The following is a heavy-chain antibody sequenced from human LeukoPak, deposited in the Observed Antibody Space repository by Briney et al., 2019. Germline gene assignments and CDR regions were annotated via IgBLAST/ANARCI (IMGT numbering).Heavy chain of an antibody. D-gene: IGHD6-13*01. CDR1: GGSFSGYY. V-gene: IGHV4-34*01. J-gene: IGHJ5*02. CDR3: ARAHKYRIAAAVEYNWFDP. CDR2: INHSGST. Sequence: SETLSLTCAVYGGSFSGYYWNWIRQPPGKGLEWIGEINHSGSTNYNPSLKSRVTISVHTSKNQFSLRLSSVTAADTAVYYCARAHKYRIAAAVEYNWFDPWDQGTLVTVSS.